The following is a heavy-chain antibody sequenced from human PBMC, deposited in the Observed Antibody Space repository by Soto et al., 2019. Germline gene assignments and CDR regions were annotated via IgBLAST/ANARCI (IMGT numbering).Heavy chain of an antibody. CDR1: GFSIKNYA. V-gene: IGHV3-23*01. CDR2: ITGSGDKT. Sequence: GGSLRLSCAASGFSIKNYAMTWVSKAPGKGLEWVSGITGSGDKTYYADSVKGRFIISRDNSENTLYLQMNSLRAEDTALYYCARDCSSSSCSVWRYWGQGTQVTVSS. CDR3: ARDCSSSSCSVWRY. J-gene: IGHJ4*02. D-gene: IGHD2-2*01.